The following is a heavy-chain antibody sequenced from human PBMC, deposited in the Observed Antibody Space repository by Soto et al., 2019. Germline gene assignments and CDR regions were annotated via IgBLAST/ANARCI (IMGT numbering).Heavy chain of an antibody. D-gene: IGHD3-9*01. V-gene: IGHV4-34*01. J-gene: IGHJ4*02. CDR2: INHSGST. Sequence: QVQLQQWGAGLLKPSETLSLTCDVYGGSFSGYYWSWIRQPPGKGLEWIGEINHSGSTNYNPSLKSRVTISVDTSKNQFSLKLSSVTAADTAVYYCAREVYTVFLDYWGQGTLVTVSS. CDR3: AREVYTVFLDY. CDR1: GGSFSGYY.